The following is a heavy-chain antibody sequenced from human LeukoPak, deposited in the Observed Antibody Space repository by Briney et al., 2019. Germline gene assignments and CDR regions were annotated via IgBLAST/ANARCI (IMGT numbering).Heavy chain of an antibody. Sequence: SETLSLTCAVYGGSFSGYYWSWIRQPPGKGLEWIGEINHSGSTNYNPSLKSRVTISVDTSKNQLSLKLSSVTAADTAVYYCAREVTNNAFDIWGQGTMVTVSS. V-gene: IGHV4-34*01. CDR1: GGSFSGYY. CDR3: AREVTNNAFDI. CDR2: INHSGST. J-gene: IGHJ3*02. D-gene: IGHD4-17*01.